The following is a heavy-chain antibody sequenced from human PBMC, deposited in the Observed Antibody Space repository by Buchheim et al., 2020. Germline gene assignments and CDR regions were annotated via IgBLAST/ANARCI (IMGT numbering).Heavy chain of an antibody. V-gene: IGHV3-30*04. CDR3: ARLHMVREIRSYYYYYGMDV. J-gene: IGHJ6*02. CDR2: ISYDGRNK. Sequence: QVQLVESGGGVVQPGRSLRLSCAVSGFTFSNYAMHWARQAPGKGLEWVAVISYDGRNKYYADSVKGRFTISRDNSKSTLYLQMNSLRPEDTAVYYCARLHMVREIRSYYYYYGMDVWGQGTT. D-gene: IGHD3-10*01. CDR1: GFTFSNYA.